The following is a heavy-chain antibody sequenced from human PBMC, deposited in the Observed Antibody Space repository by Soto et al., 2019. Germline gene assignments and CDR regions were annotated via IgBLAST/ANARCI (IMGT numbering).Heavy chain of an antibody. CDR1: GFTFSSYA. D-gene: IGHD3-9*01. V-gene: IGHV3-23*01. Sequence: EVQLLESGGGLVQPGGSLRLSCAASGFTFSSYAMSWVRQAPGKGLEWVSAISGSGGSTYYADSVKGRFTISRDNSKNTLYLQMNSLRAEHTAVYYCAKDWGYYDILTGYQNWFDPWGQGTLVTVSS. CDR2: ISGSGGST. J-gene: IGHJ5*02. CDR3: AKDWGYYDILTGYQNWFDP.